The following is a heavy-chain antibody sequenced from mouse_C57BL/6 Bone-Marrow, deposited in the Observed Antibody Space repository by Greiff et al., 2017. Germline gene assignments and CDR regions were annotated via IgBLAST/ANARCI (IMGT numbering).Heavy chain of an antibody. V-gene: IGHV1-58*01. CDR1: GYTFTSYG. CDR2: IYIGNGYT. CDR3: ARVIIYSGYDGRFAY. J-gene: IGHJ3*01. D-gene: IGHD2-2*01. Sequence: EVQLQESGAELVRPGSSVKMSCKTSGYTFTSYGINWVKQRPGQGLEWIGYIYIGNGYTEYNEKFKGKATLTSDTSSSTAYMQLSSLTSEVSAIYFCARVIIYSGYDGRFAYWGQGTLVTVSA.